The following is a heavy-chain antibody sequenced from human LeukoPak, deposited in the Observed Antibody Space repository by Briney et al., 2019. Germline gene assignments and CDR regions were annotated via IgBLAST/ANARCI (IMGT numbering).Heavy chain of an antibody. D-gene: IGHD1-26*01. CDR3: ARDRGGSYWGIDY. CDR1: GGSISSYY. J-gene: IGHJ4*02. V-gene: IGHV4-59*12. CDR2: IYYTGLT. Sequence: SETLSLTCTVSGGSISSYYWSWIRQPPGKGLEWIGYIYYTGLTDYSPSLRGRVTMSVDTSKNQFSLKVSSVTAADTAVYYCARDRGGSYWGIDYWGQGTLVTVSS.